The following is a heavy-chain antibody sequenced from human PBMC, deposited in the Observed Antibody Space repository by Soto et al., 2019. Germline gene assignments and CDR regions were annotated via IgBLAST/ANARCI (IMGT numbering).Heavy chain of an antibody. Sequence: RLCGAAGRCTVSSYGRHLVRQDPGKGLEWVAVISYDGSNKYSADSVKGRFTISRDNSKNKLYLQMNSLRAEDTAVYYCAKAGSSSWNYYYYYYMDVWGKGTTVTVS. CDR1: RCTVSSYG. D-gene: IGHD6-13*01. V-gene: IGHV3-30*18. CDR3: AKAGSSSWNYYYYYYMDV. J-gene: IGHJ6*03. CDR2: ISYDGSNK.